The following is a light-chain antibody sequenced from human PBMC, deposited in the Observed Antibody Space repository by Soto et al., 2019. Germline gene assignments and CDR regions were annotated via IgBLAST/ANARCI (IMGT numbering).Light chain of an antibody. J-gene: IGKJ1*01. Sequence: DIQMTQSPSALSASIGDRVTITCRASQSISIWLAWYQQKPGKAPKLLIYAASSLESGAPSRFSGSGSGTEFTLTISSLQPDDFATYYRHHYNTYSTVGQGTKVDIK. CDR2: AAS. CDR3: HHYNTYST. V-gene: IGKV1-5*03. CDR1: QSISIW.